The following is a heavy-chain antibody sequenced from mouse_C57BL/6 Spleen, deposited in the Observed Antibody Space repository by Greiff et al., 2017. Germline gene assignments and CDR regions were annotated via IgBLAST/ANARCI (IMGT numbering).Heavy chain of an antibody. Sequence: QVQLQQPGAELVKPGASVKMSCKASGYTFTSYWITWVKQRPGQGLEWIGDIYPGSGSTNYNEKFKSTATLTVDTSSSTAYMQLSSLTTEDSAVYYCALIYYDGSSYGYWGQGTTLTVSS. CDR2: IYPGSGST. D-gene: IGHD1-1*01. CDR3: ALIYYDGSSYGY. V-gene: IGHV1-55*01. J-gene: IGHJ2*01. CDR1: GYTFTSYW.